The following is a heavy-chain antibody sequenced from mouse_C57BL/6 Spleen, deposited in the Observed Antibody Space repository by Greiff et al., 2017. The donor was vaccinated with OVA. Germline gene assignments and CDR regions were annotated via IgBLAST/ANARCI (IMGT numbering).Heavy chain of an antibody. CDR2: IDPSDSYT. CDR1: GYTFTSYW. J-gene: IGHJ4*01. D-gene: IGHD2-2*01. V-gene: IGHV1-50*01. Sequence: QVQLQQPGAELVKPGASVKLSCKASGYTFTSYWMQWVKQRPGQGLEWIGEIDPSDSYTNYNQKFKGKATLTVDTSSSTAYMQLSSLTSEDSAVYYCAYGLYYYAMDYWGQGTSVTVSS. CDR3: AYGLYYYAMDY.